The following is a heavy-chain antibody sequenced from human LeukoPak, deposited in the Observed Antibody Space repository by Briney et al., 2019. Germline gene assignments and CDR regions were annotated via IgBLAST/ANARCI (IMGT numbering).Heavy chain of an antibody. CDR3: ARGRNPVVVPAAPTNYFDY. V-gene: IGHV4-34*01. CDR2: IYHSGST. J-gene: IGHJ4*02. D-gene: IGHD2-2*01. Sequence: SETLSLTCAVCGGSFRGYYWSWIRQPPGTGLEWIGEIYHSGSTNYNPSLKSRVTISVDTSKNQFSLKLSSVTAADTAVYYCARGRNPVVVPAAPTNYFDYWGQGTLVTVSS. CDR1: GGSFRGYY.